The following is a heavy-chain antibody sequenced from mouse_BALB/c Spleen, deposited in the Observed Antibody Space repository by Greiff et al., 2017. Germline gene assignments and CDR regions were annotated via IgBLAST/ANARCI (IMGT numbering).Heavy chain of an antibody. J-gene: IGHJ4*01. CDR1: GYTFTDYY. Sequence: VQLQQSGAELARPGASVKLSCQASGYTFTDYYINWVKQRTGQGLEWIGEIYPGSGNTYYNEKFKGKATLTADKSSSTAYMQLSSLTSEDSAVYFCARDYGNYNAMDYWGQGTSVTVSS. CDR3: ARDYGNYNAMDY. CDR2: IYPGSGNT. V-gene: IGHV1-77*01. D-gene: IGHD2-1*01.